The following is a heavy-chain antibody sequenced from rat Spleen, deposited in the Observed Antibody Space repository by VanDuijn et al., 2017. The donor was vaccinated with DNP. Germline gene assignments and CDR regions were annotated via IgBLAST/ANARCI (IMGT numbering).Heavy chain of an antibody. J-gene: IGHJ4*01. Sequence: EVQLVESGGGLVQPGRSLKLSCVASGFTFSYYDMVWVRQAPTKGLEWVASISPSGGSTYYRDSVKGRFTISIDNAKSTLYLQMDSLRSEDTATYYCTTGAGSPWGQGTSVTVSS. CDR1: GFTFSYYD. CDR2: ISPSGGST. D-gene: IGHD1-4*01. V-gene: IGHV5-27*01. CDR3: TTGAGSP.